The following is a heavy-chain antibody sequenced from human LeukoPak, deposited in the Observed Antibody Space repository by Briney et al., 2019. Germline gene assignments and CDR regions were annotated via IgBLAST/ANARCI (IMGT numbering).Heavy chain of an antibody. Sequence: ASVKVSCKASGYTFSNYGISWVRQAPGQGLEWMGWISSYNGNTNYAQKFQGRVSMTTDTSTSTAYMKLTSLTSDDTAMYYCTRLVIYPAYYYYMDVWGEGTTLTVYS. J-gene: IGHJ6*03. V-gene: IGHV1-18*01. CDR2: ISSYNGNT. CDR3: TRLVIYPAYYYYMDV. CDR1: GYTFSNYG. D-gene: IGHD4-23*01.